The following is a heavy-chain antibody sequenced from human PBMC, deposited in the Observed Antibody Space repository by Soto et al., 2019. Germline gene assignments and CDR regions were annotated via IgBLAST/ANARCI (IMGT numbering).Heavy chain of an antibody. CDR1: RVAFSKFI. CDR2: IIPIFGTA. V-gene: IGHV1-69*13. CDR3: AKVRYSSPMGYYYGMGV. J-gene: IGHJ6*02. Sequence: SVKVSCKASRVAFSKFIVTWVRQAPGLGLEWVGGIIPIFGTANYAQKFQGRVTITADESTSTSYMEVNNLRSEDTAVYYCAKVRYSSPMGYYYGMGVWGQGTTVTVSS. D-gene: IGHD6-19*01.